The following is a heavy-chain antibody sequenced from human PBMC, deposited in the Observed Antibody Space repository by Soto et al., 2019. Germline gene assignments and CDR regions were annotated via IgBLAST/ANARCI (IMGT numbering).Heavy chain of an antibody. Sequence: QVQLVQSGAEVKKPGASVKVSCKASGYTFTSYGISWVRQAPGQGLEWMGWISAYNGNTNYAQKLQGRVTMTTDTATSTAYMELRSLRSDDTAVYYCARSPRHSSSWYGDNWFDPWGQGTLVTVSS. CDR2: ISAYNGNT. J-gene: IGHJ5*02. V-gene: IGHV1-18*01. CDR3: ARSPRHSSSWYGDNWFDP. CDR1: GYTFTSYG. D-gene: IGHD6-13*01.